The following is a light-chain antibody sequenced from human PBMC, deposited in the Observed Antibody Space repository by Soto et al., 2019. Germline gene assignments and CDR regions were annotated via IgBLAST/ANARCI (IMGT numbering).Light chain of an antibody. CDR1: QTVSRN. Sequence: EIVLTQSPAIMSVSPGERATLSCRASQTVSRNLAWYQQKPGQPPRLLIYSASTRATNIPSRFSGSGSGTELTLTITSLQSEDAGVYYCQQYHDWPRTFGQGTKVDIK. CDR3: QQYHDWPRT. CDR2: SAS. J-gene: IGKJ1*01. V-gene: IGKV3-15*01.